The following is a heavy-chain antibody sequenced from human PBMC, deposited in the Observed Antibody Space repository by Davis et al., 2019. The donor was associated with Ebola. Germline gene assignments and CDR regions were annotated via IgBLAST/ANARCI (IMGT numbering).Heavy chain of an antibody. V-gene: IGHV3-23*01. J-gene: IGHJ6*02. Sequence: GGSLRLSCAASGFTFNSSAMNWVRQAPEKGLEWVSAISGSGGSTYYADSVKGRFTISRDNSKNTLYLQMTSLRAEDTAVYYVATADGRGPYYYYGMDVWGQGTTVTVSS. D-gene: IGHD5-12*01. CDR1: GFTFNSSA. CDR3: ATADGRGPYYYYGMDV. CDR2: ISGSGGST.